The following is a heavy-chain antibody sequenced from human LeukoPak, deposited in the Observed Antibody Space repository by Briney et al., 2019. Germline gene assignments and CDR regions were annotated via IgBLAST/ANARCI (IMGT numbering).Heavy chain of an antibody. CDR3: IRDRTVITLFDY. CDR2: IKTDGTIT. Sequence: TGGSLRLSCAASGFTFSNYWMHWVRQAPGKGQVWVSRIKTDGTITGYADAVKGRFTISRDNAKNTVYLQMNNLRTEDTAVYYCIRDRTVITLFDYWGQGSLVTVSS. V-gene: IGHV3-74*01. D-gene: IGHD4-23*01. J-gene: IGHJ4*02. CDR1: GFTFSNYW.